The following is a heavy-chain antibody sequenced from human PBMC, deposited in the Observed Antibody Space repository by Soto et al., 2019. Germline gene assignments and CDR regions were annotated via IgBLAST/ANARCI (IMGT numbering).Heavy chain of an antibody. Sequence: EVQLVESGGGLVKPGGSLRLSCAASGFTFSNAWMSWVRQAPGKGLEWVGRIKSKTDGGTTDYAAPVKGRFTISRDDSKHTLYLQMNSLKTEDTAVYYCTIGPMVRGVIDYWGQGTLVTVSS. CDR3: TIGPMVRGVIDY. CDR1: GFTFSNAW. CDR2: IKSKTDGGTT. D-gene: IGHD3-10*01. V-gene: IGHV3-15*01. J-gene: IGHJ4*02.